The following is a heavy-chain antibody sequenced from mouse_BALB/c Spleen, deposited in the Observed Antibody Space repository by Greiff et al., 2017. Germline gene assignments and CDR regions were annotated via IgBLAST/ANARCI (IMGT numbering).Heavy chain of an antibody. J-gene: IGHJ3*01. Sequence: VQLKESGAELVKPGASVKLSCTASGFNIKDTYMHWVKQRPEQGLEWIGRIDPANGNTKYDPKFQGKATITADTSSNTAYLQLSSLTSEDTAVYYCARCVGGYDGYPWFAYWGQGTLVTVSA. CDR2: IDPANGNT. V-gene: IGHV14-3*02. CDR3: ARCVGGYDGYPWFAY. D-gene: IGHD2-3*01. CDR1: GFNIKDTY.